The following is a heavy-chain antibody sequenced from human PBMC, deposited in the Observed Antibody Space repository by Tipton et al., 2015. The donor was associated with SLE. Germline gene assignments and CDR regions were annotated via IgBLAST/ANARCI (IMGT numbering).Heavy chain of an antibody. V-gene: IGHV4-34*01. Sequence: LRLSCAVYGGSFSGYYWSWIRQPPGKGLEWIGEITHSGSTTYNPSLKSRVTISLDTSKNQFSLKMRSVTAADTAVYYCARWGPGAFDIWGQGTKVSVSS. CDR2: ITHSGST. CDR3: ARWGPGAFDI. CDR1: GGSFSGYY. D-gene: IGHD3-16*01. J-gene: IGHJ3*02.